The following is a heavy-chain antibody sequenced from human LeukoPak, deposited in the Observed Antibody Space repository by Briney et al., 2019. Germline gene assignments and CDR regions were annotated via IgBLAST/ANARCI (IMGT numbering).Heavy chain of an antibody. CDR3: ARVKIYNWNVAYFDY. Sequence: ASVKVSCKASGYTFTSYDINWVRQATGQGLECMGWMNPNSGNTGYAQKFQGRVTMTRNTSISTAYMELSSLRSEDTAVYYCARVKIYNWNVAYFDYWGQGTLVTVSS. CDR1: GYTFTSYD. J-gene: IGHJ4*02. V-gene: IGHV1-8*01. CDR2: MNPNSGNT. D-gene: IGHD1-20*01.